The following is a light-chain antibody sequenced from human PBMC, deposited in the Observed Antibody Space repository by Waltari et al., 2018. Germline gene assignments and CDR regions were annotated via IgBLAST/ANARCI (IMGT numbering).Light chain of an antibody. J-gene: IGLJ2*01. CDR1: STDIGGYTF. Sequence: QSALTQPASVSGSPGQSSTISCMGTSTDIGGYTFVSWYKQHPGKAPKLMIYDVSKRPSGVSNRFSGSKSGNTASLTISGLQAEDEADYYCCSYVGGGTLIFGGGTNVTVL. CDR3: CSYVGGGTLI. V-gene: IGLV2-23*02. CDR2: DVS.